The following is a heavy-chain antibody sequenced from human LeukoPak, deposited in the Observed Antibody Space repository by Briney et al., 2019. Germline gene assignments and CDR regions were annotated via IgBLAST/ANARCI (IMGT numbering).Heavy chain of an antibody. J-gene: IGHJ6*03. CDR1: GGSFSGYY. CDR2: INHSGST. CDR3: ASSGYAVPYYYYMDV. Sequence: PSETLSLTCAVYGGSFSGYYWSWIRQPPGKGLEWIGEINHSGSTNYNPSLKSRVTISVDTSKNQFSLKLNSVTAADTAVYYCASSGYAVPYYYYMDVWGKGTTVTVSS. D-gene: IGHD5-12*01. V-gene: IGHV4-34*01.